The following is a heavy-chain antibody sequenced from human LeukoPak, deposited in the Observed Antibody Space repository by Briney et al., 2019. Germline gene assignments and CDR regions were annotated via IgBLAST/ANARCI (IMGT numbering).Heavy chain of an antibody. J-gene: IGHJ4*02. D-gene: IGHD1-1*01. V-gene: IGHV4-59*02. CDR1: GDSVSSYY. Sequence: SETLSVTCTVSGDSVSSYYWNWIRQPPGKGPEWIGYIHQSGSTNNNPSLRSRVTMSVDTSRNQFSLDLISVTAADTAVYYCARWNDGNHHFDCWGQGTLVTVSA. CDR3: ARWNDGNHHFDC. CDR2: IHQSGST.